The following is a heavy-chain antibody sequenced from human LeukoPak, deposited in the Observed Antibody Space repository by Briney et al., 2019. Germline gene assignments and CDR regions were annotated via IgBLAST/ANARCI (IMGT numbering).Heavy chain of an antibody. CDR3: ARESGLTYYYDSSGSDFDY. V-gene: IGHV3-33*08. CDR1: GFTFSNYA. Sequence: GGSLRLSCAASGFTFSNYAMSWVRQAPGKGLEWVAVIWYDGSNKYYADSVKGRFTISRDNSKNTLYLQMNSLRAEDTAVYYCARESGLTYYYDSSGSDFDYWGQGTLVTVSS. CDR2: IWYDGSNK. D-gene: IGHD3-22*01. J-gene: IGHJ4*02.